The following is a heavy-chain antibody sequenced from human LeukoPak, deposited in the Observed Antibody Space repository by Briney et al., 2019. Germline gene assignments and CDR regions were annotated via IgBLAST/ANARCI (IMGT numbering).Heavy chain of an antibody. CDR1: GFTFSSYA. V-gene: IGHV3-23*01. Sequence: GGSLRLSCAASGFTFSSYAMSWVRQAPGKGLEWVSAISGSGGSTYYADSVKGRFTISRDNSKNTLYLQMNSLRAEDTAVYYCAKDPVKPESGWSFDYWGQGTLVTVSS. CDR3: AKDPVKPESGWSFDY. J-gene: IGHJ4*02. CDR2: ISGSGGST. D-gene: IGHD6-19*01.